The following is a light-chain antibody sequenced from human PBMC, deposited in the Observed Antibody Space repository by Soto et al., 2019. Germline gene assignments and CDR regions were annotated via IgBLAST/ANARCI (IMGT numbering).Light chain of an antibody. Sequence: QSALTQPASVSGSPGQSITISCTGTSSDIGTYDYVSWYQQHPAKAPKLMIYHVTYRPSGVSNRYSGSKSGNSASLTISGLQADDEADYYCCSLTTSHTYVFGSGTKVTVL. CDR3: CSLTTSHTYV. V-gene: IGLV2-14*01. J-gene: IGLJ1*01. CDR2: HVT. CDR1: SSDIGTYDY.